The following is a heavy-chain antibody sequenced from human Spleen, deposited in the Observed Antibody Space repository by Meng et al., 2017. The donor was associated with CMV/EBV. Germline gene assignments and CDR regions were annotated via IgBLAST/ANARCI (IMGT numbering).Heavy chain of an antibody. J-gene: IGHJ4*02. CDR2: IKSKTDSGTT. D-gene: IGHD1-14*01. CDR1: GFTFSSNT. Sequence: GGSLRLSCAASGFTFSSNTMSWVRQAPGKGLEWVGRIKSKTDSGTTDYAAPVKGRFTISRDDSKNTLFLQMNSLKTEDTAVYYCTTTGYFDNWGRGTLVTVSS. V-gene: IGHV3-15*01. CDR3: TTTGYFDN.